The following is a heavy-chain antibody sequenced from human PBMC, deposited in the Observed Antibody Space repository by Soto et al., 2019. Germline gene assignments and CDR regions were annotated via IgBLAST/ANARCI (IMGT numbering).Heavy chain of an antibody. Sequence: PGGSLRLSCAASGFTFSSYSMNWVRQAPGKGLEWVSSIGSSSSYIYYADSVKGRFTISRDNAKNSLYLQMNSLRAEDTAVYYCARERQQLTTTYYYGMDVWGQGTTVTVYS. CDR1: GFTFSSYS. CDR2: IGSSSSYI. D-gene: IGHD6-13*01. V-gene: IGHV3-21*01. J-gene: IGHJ6*02. CDR3: ARERQQLTTTYYYGMDV.